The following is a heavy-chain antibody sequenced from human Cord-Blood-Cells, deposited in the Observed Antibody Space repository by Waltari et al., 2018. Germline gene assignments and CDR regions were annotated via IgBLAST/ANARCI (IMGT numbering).Heavy chain of an antibody. D-gene: IGHD3-10*01. CDR2: IYYSGST. J-gene: IGHJ4*02. V-gene: IGHV4-39*01. CDR3: ASAVRGGYDY. Sequence: QLQLQESGPGLVKPSETLSLTCTVHGGSISSSSYYWGGIRQPPGKGLEWIGSIYYSGSTYYNPSLKSRVTISVDTSKNQFSLKLSSVTAADTAVYYCASAVRGGYDYWGQGTLVTVSS. CDR1: GGSISSSSYY.